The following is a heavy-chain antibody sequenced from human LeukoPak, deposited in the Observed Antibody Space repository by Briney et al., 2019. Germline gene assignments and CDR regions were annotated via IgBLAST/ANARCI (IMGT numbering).Heavy chain of an antibody. CDR1: GFTVSGNY. CDR2: MYSNGNT. CDR3: ARRAGSDY. Sequence: GGSLRLSCAASGFTVSGNYMSWVRQAPGKGLEWVSVMYSNGNTYYADSVRGRFTISRDNSKNTVFLQMNSLRAEDTAVYYCARRAGSDYWGQGTLVTVSS. V-gene: IGHV3-53*01. J-gene: IGHJ4*02. D-gene: IGHD6-13*01.